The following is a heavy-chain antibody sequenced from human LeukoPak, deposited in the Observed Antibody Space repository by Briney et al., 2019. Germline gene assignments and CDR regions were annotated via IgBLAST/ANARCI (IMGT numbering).Heavy chain of an antibody. V-gene: IGHV3-7*01. J-gene: IGHJ5*01. D-gene: IGHD3-10*01. CDR2: IKGDGIEK. CDR1: GFSFSRYW. Sequence: AGGSLRLSCAASGFSFSRYWMNWVRQAPGKGLEWVANIKGDGIEKNYVDSVKGRFSISRANAMNSLYLKMDSLRAEDTAVYYCAKEGAYPIITYDSWGQGALVTVSS. CDR3: AKEGAYPIITYDS.